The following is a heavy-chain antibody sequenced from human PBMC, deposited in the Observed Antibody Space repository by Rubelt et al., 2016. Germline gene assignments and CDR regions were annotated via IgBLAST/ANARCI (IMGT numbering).Heavy chain of an antibody. D-gene: IGHD2-21*02. CDR2: IYYSGST. CDR3: KSDGPPGDY. CDR1: GFTVSSNY. V-gene: IGHV4-59*05. J-gene: IGHJ4*02. Sequence: QVQLVESGGGLVQPGGSLRLSCAASGFTVSSNYMSWVRQAPGKGLEWIGSIYYSGSTYYNPSLKSRVTISVDTSKNQFSLKLSSVTAADTAVYYCKSDGPPGDYWGQGTLVTVSS.